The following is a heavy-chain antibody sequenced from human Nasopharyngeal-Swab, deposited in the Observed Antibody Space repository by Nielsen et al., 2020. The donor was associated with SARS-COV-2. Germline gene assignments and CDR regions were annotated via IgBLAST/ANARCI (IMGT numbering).Heavy chain of an antibody. CDR1: GGTFSSYA. D-gene: IGHD6-13*01. CDR2: IIPILGIA. CDR3: ARVKSPGYSSSWYRDYYGMDV. J-gene: IGHJ6*02. Sequence: SVKVSCKASGGTFSSYAISWVRQAPGQGLEWMGRIIPILGIANHAQKFQGRVTITADKSTSTAYMELSSLRSEDTAVYYCARVKSPGYSSSWYRDYYGMDVWGQGTTVTVSS. V-gene: IGHV1-69*04.